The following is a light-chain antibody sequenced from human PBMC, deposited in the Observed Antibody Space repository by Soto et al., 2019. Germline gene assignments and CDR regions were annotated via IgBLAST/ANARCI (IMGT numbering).Light chain of an antibody. CDR1: SSDVGAHDF. CDR2: EVT. J-gene: IGLJ2*01. Sequence: QSALTQPASVSGSPGQSITISCSGTSSDVGAHDFVSWYQHHPDKAPKVIIFEVTKRPLGVSSRFSGSKTGNTASLTISGLQAEDEADYYCNSYTLSKTVIFGGGTKVTVL. CDR3: NSYTLSKTVI. V-gene: IGLV2-14*01.